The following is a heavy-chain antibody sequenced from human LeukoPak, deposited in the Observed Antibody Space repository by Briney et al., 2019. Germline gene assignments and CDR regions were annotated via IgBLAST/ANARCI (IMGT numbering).Heavy chain of an antibody. D-gene: IGHD6-19*01. V-gene: IGHV3-33*01. CDR1: GFTFSSYG. Sequence: PGGSLRLSCAASGFTFSSYGMHWIRQAPGKGLEWVAVIWYDGSNKYYADSVKGRFTISRDNSKNTLYLQMNSLRAEDTAVYYCARDRGSGWYSDYWGQGTLVTVSS. CDR2: IWYDGSNK. CDR3: ARDRGSGWYSDY. J-gene: IGHJ4*02.